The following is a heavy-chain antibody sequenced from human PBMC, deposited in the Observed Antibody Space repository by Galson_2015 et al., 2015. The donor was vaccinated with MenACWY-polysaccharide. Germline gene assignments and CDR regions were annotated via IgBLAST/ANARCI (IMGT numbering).Heavy chain of an antibody. J-gene: IGHJ1*01. Sequence: SLRLSCAASGFTFGDYAMHWVRQVPGKGLEWVSGISWSSANIGYADSVKGRFTVSRDNAKHSLYLQMNSLGTEDTAVYYCARGMVTAIPYHFQHWGQGTLVTVSS. CDR1: GFTFGDYA. D-gene: IGHD2-21*02. V-gene: IGHV3-9*01. CDR3: ARGMVTAIPYHFQH. CDR2: ISWSSANI.